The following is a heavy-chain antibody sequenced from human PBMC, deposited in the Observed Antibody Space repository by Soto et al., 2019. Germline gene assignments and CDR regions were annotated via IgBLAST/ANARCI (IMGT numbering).Heavy chain of an antibody. J-gene: IGHJ1*01. Sequence: QLQLQESGPGLVKPSETLSLTCTVSGGSISSSSYYWGWIRQPPGKGLEWIGSIYYSGSTYYNPSLKSRVTISVDTSKNQFSLKLSSVTAADTAVYYCASNYYDSSGYSDAPEYFQHWGQGTLVTVSS. CDR2: IYYSGST. CDR1: GGSISSSSYY. CDR3: ASNYYDSSGYSDAPEYFQH. D-gene: IGHD3-22*01. V-gene: IGHV4-39*01.